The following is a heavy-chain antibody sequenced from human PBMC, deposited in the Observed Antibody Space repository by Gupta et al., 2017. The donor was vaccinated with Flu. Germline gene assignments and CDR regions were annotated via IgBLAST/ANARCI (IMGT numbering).Heavy chain of an antibody. D-gene: IGHD2-15*01. CDR2: IYYSGNT. V-gene: IGHV4-39*01. J-gene: IGHJ4*02. Sequence: GWIRQPPGKGLEWIGSIYYSGNTYYNPSLKGRVTISVDTSKNQFSLNLNSVTATDTAVYYCARHFVGYCSGGTCYDENDYWGQGTLVTVSS. CDR3: ARHFVGYCSGGTCYDENDY.